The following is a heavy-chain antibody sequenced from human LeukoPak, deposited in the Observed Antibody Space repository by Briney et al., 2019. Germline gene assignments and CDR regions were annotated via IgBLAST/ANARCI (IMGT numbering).Heavy chain of an antibody. CDR2: INHSASA. V-gene: IGHV4-34*01. Sequence: PSETLSLTCAVYGGSFSGYYGSWIRQSPGKGLEWIGEINHSASAYYNPSLKSQVTISIDTSKNQFSLNLSSVTAADTAVYYCARGVGTTVFDYWGQGTLVTVSS. D-gene: IGHD4-11*01. CDR1: GGSFSGYY. J-gene: IGHJ4*02. CDR3: ARGVGTTVFDY.